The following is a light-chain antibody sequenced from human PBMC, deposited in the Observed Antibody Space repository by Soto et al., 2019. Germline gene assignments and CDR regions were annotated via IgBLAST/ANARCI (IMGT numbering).Light chain of an antibody. CDR2: GAS. J-gene: IGKJ2*01. Sequence: EIVMTQSPATLSVSPGERATLSCRASQSVSSNFAWYQQKPGQAPRLLIYGASTRATGIPARFSGSGSGTEFTLTFSSLQSEVFAVYYCHHYNIWPYTSGQGTKRKTK. CDR1: QSVSSN. V-gene: IGKV3-15*01. CDR3: HHYNIWPYT.